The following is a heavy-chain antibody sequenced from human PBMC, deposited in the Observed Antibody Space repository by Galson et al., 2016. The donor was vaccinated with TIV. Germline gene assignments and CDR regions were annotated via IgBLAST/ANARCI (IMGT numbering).Heavy chain of an antibody. CDR1: GYPFTGYY. V-gene: IGHV1-2*02. CDR2: INPDSGDT. CDR3: ARDPSPVTTSPLDI. J-gene: IGHJ3*02. D-gene: IGHD4-17*01. Sequence: SVKVSCKASGYPFTGYYIHWVRQAPGQGLEWMGWINPDSGDTNYSQKFQGRVTMTRDTSINTAYMELSNLKSDDTAVYYCARDPSPVTTSPLDIWGQGTMVTVSS.